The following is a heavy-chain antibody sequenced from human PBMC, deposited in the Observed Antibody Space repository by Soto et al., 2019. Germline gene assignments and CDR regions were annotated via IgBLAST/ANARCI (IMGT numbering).Heavy chain of an antibody. J-gene: IGHJ3*02. D-gene: IGHD3-9*01. CDR3: ATTYYDTLTGYHDAFDI. Sequence: SETLSLTCTVSGGSISSSSYYWGWIRQPPGKGLEWIGSIYYSGRTYYNPSLKSRVTISVDTSKNQFSLKLSSVTAADTAVYYCATTYYDTLTGYHDAFDIWGQGTMVTVSS. CDR2: IYYSGRT. V-gene: IGHV4-39*01. CDR1: GGSISSSSYY.